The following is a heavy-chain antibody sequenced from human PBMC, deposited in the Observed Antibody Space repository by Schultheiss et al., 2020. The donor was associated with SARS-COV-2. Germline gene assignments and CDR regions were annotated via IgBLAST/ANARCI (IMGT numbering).Heavy chain of an antibody. CDR1: GYTFTSYY. J-gene: IGHJ6*02. CDR3: ARDTRPPTVYSSGWSRGNYYYYGMDV. D-gene: IGHD6-19*01. V-gene: IGHV1-2*06. Sequence: ASVKVSCKASGYTFTSYYMHWVRQAPGQGLEWMGRINPNSGGTNYAQKFQGRVTMTRDTSISTAYMELSRLRSDDTAVYYCARDTRPPTVYSSGWSRGNYYYYGMDVWGQGTTVTVSS. CDR2: INPNSGGT.